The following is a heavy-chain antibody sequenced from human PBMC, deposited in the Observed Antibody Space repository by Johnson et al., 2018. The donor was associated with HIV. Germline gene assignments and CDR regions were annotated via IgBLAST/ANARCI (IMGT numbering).Heavy chain of an antibody. J-gene: IGHJ3*02. V-gene: IGHV3-20*04. CDR2: INWNGGST. D-gene: IGHD4-23*01. Sequence: VQLVESGGGLVQPGRSLRLSCAASGFTFDDYGMSWVRQAPGKGLDWVSGINWNGGSTGYAGSVKGRFTISRDNDKNSLYLQMDSLRAEDTAVYYCARELRGLGAFDIWGQGTMVTVSS. CDR3: ARELRGLGAFDI. CDR1: GFTFDDYG.